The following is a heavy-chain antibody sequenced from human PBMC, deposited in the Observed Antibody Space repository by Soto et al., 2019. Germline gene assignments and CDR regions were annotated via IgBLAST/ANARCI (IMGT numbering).Heavy chain of an antibody. V-gene: IGHV4-34*01. CDR3: ARGLILWFGELSRRGGYYYYMDV. J-gene: IGHJ6*03. D-gene: IGHD3-10*01. Sequence: QVQLQQWGAGLLKPSETLSLTCAVYGGSFSGYQWSWIRQTPGKGLEWIGEINDSGNINYNPSLKSRVTILLDTPKKQISLKLSSVTAADSAVYYCARGLILWFGELSRRGGYYYYMDVWGKGNKVTVSS. CDR1: GGSFSGYQ. CDR2: INDSGNI.